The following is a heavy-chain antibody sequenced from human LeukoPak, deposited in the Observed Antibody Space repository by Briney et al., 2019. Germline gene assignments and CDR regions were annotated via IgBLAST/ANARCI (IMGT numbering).Heavy chain of an antibody. CDR2: INPSGGST. CDR3: ATGSTDDAFDI. Sequence: ASVKVSCKASGYTFTSYYMHWVRQAPGQGLEWMGIINPSGGSTSYAQKLQGRVTMTTDTSTSTAYMELRSLRSDDTAVYYCATGSTDDAFDIWGQGTMVTVSS. V-gene: IGHV1-46*01. D-gene: IGHD5/OR15-5a*01. CDR1: GYTFTSYY. J-gene: IGHJ3*02.